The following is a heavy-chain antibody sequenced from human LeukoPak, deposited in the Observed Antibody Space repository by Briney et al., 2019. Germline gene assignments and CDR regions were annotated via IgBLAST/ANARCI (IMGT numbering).Heavy chain of an antibody. Sequence: PSETLSLTCTVSGGSINTYYWSWIRQPPGKGLEWIGNIYYSGSTNYNPSLKSRVTISVDTSKNQFSLKLSSVTAADTAVYYCARALSYYVNDYWGQGTLVTVSS. J-gene: IGHJ4*02. CDR1: GGSINTYY. CDR3: ARALSYYVNDY. CDR2: IYYSGST. V-gene: IGHV4-59*01. D-gene: IGHD3-10*02.